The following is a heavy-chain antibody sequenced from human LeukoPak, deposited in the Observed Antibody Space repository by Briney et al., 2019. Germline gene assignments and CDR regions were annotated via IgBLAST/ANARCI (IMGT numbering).Heavy chain of an antibody. J-gene: IGHJ4*02. CDR2: INSDGSST. CDR3: ARERLTISGEYDY. V-gene: IGHV3-74*01. Sequence: GGSLRLSCAASGFTFSSYWMHWVRQAPGKGLVWVSRINSDGSSTSYADSVKGRFTISRDNSKNTLYLQMNSLRAEDTAVYYCARERLTISGEYDYWGQGTLVTVSS. CDR1: GFTFSSYW. D-gene: IGHD3-3*01.